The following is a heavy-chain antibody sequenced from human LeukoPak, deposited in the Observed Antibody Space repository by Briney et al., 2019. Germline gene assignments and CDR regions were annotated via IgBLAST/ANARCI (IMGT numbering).Heavy chain of an antibody. D-gene: IGHD5-18*01. Sequence: SETLSLTCAVYGGSFSGYYWSWIRQPPGKGLEWIGEINNSGSTNYNPSLKSRVTISVDTSKNQFSLKLSSVTAADTAVYYCARAFISGYSYGWPKLYYFDYWGQGTLVTVSS. CDR2: INNSGST. V-gene: IGHV4-34*01. CDR1: GGSFSGYY. CDR3: ARAFISGYSYGWPKLYYFDY. J-gene: IGHJ4*02.